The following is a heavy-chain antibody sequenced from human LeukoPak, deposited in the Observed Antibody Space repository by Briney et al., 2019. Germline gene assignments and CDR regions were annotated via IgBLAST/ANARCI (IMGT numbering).Heavy chain of an antibody. V-gene: IGHV3-23*01. CDR2: INGGGDTT. Sequence: GGSLRLSCAASGYTFSSYAMTWVRQAPGQGLEWVSAINGGGDTTNYADTVKGRFTITTENSKNTLYLQMNNLRAEDTAIYYCARAANYDNLSGYYLDYWGKGTLVTVSS. CDR1: GYTFSSYA. J-gene: IGHJ4*02. D-gene: IGHD3-9*01. CDR3: ARAANYDNLSGYYLDY.